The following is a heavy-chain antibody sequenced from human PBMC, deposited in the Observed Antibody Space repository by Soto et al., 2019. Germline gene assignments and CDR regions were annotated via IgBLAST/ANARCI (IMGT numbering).Heavy chain of an antibody. Sequence: GGSLRLSCAASGFTFSNAWMSWVRQAPGKGLEWVGRIKSKTDGGTTDYAAPVKGRFTISRDDSKNTLYLQMNSLKTEDTAVYYCTTYDRNWGNFDYWGQGTLVTVSS. CDR2: IKSKTDGGTT. J-gene: IGHJ4*02. CDR3: TTYDRNWGNFDY. CDR1: GFTFSNAW. V-gene: IGHV3-15*01. D-gene: IGHD7-27*01.